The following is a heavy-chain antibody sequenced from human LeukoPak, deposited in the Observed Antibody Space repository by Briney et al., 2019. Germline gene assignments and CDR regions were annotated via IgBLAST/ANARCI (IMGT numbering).Heavy chain of an antibody. CDR2: IHRSGST. V-gene: IGHV4-4*07. CDR3: ARVEPTTVFAFYI. J-gene: IGHJ3*02. CDR1: GDSLSGYG. Sequence: SETLSLACRVPGDSLSGYGGSWIRQPAGRGLEWVGRIHRSGSTNYNPSLKSRVTISIDTSMTQFSLNLKSVTAADTGVYYCARVEPTTVFAFYIWGPGTTVTVSS. D-gene: IGHD1-1*01.